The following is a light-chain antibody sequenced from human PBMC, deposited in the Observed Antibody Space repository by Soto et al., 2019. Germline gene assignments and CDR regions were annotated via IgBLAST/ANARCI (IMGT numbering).Light chain of an antibody. Sequence: QSALAQPASVSGSPGQSITISCTGTSSDVGSYNLVSWYQQHPGKAPKLMICEGSKRPSGVSNRFSGSKFGNTASLTISGLQAEDEADYYCCSYAGSSYVFGTGTKVTVL. V-gene: IGLV2-23*01. J-gene: IGLJ1*01. CDR3: CSYAGSSYV. CDR1: SSDVGSYNL. CDR2: EGS.